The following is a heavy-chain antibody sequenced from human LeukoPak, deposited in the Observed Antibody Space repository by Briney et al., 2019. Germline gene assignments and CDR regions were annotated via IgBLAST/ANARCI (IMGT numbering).Heavy chain of an antibody. Sequence: WGSLRLSCAASGFTFSSYAMSWVRQAPGKGLEWVSAISGSGGSTYYADSVKGRFTISRDNSKNTLYLQMNSLRAEDTAVYYCAKDHTAGLTTVTLGHWGQGTLVTVSS. CDR2: ISGSGGST. CDR3: AKDHTAGLTTVTLGH. V-gene: IGHV3-23*01. CDR1: GFTFSSYA. J-gene: IGHJ4*02. D-gene: IGHD4-17*01.